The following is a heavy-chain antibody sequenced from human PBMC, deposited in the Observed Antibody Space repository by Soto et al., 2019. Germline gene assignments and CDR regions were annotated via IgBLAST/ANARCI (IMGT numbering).Heavy chain of an antibody. J-gene: IGHJ4*02. CDR3: ARVTTDYYDSSGYFDY. D-gene: IGHD3-22*01. V-gene: IGHV3-30-3*01. CDR1: GFTFSSYA. Sequence: GGSLRLSCAASGFTFSSYAMHWVRQAPGKGLEWVAVISYDGSNKYYADSVKGRFTISRDNSKNTLYLQMNSLRAEDTAVYYCARVTTDYYDSSGYFDYWGQGT. CDR2: ISYDGSNK.